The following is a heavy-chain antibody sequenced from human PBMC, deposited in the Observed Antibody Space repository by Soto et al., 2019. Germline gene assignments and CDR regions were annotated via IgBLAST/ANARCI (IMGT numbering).Heavy chain of an antibody. J-gene: IGHJ4*02. Sequence: GARRVSCSGSGVIPRLDGKLGGRLVPGKGLEWVAVIWYDGSNKYYADSVKGRFTISRDNSKNTLYLQMNSLRAEDTAVYYCARYGILPDSLAYPGQGTPVTVSS. CDR1: GVIPRLDG. D-gene: IGHD3-9*01. CDR3: ARYGILPDSLAY. CDR2: IWYDGSNK. V-gene: IGHV3-33*01.